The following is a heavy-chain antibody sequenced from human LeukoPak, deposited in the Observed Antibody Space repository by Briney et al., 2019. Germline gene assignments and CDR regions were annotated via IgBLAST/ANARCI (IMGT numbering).Heavy chain of an antibody. CDR2: ISGSGGSS. Sequence: GGSLRLSCAASGFTFSDYAITWVRQAPGKGLEWVSVISGSGGSSLYADSVKGRFTISRDHSKNTVYLQMSSLRADDTAVCYCATSWAGIAANDFWGQGTLVTVSS. V-gene: IGHV3-23*01. J-gene: IGHJ4*02. D-gene: IGHD2-15*01. CDR3: ATSWAGIAANDF. CDR1: GFTFSDYA.